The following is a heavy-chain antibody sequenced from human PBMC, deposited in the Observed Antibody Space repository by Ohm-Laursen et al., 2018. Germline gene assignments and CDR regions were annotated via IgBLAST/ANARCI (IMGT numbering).Heavy chain of an antibody. Sequence: TLSLTYTVSGASINSHHWSFIRQPPGKGLEWIAFVYYSGSTYYNPSLKSRVSMSVDTSNNQFSLQLRYVTAADTAVYYCATMEGYSYGAGVDVWGQGTTVTVSS. CDR1: GASINSHH. D-gene: IGHD5-18*01. CDR2: VYYSGST. J-gene: IGHJ6*02. CDR3: ATMEGYSYGAGVDV. V-gene: IGHV4-59*11.